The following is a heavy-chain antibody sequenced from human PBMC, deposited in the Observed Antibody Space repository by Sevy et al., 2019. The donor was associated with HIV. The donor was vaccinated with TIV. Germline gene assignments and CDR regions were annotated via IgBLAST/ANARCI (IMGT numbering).Heavy chain of an antibody. Sequence: SETLSLTCTVSGGSMTSYYWSWIRQPPGKELEWIGYVYYTGTTNYNPALESRVTISVDTSKNQFFLKLRSVTAADTAFYYCASSSGSYHLDYWGQGTLVTGSS. J-gene: IGHJ4*02. V-gene: IGHV4-59*01. CDR1: GGSMTSYY. CDR2: VYYTGTT. CDR3: ASSSGSYHLDY. D-gene: IGHD1-26*01.